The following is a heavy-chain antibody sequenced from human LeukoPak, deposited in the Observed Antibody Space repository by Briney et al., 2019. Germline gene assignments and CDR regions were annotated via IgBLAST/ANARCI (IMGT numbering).Heavy chain of an antibody. Sequence: SETLSLTCTVSGGSISSGSYYWSWLRQPAGKGLEWIGRIYTSGSTNYNPSLKSRVTISVDTSKNQFSLKLSSVTAADTAVYYCARRAIIRGVLRRFDPWGQGTLVTVSS. CDR3: ARRAIIRGVLRRFDP. D-gene: IGHD3-10*01. V-gene: IGHV4-61*02. CDR1: GGSISSGSYY. J-gene: IGHJ5*02. CDR2: IYTSGST.